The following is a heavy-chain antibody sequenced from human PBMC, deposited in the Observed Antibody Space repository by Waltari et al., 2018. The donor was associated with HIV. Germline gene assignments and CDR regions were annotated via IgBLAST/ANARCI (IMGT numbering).Heavy chain of an antibody. J-gene: IGHJ4*02. D-gene: IGHD1-7*01. Sequence: QVQLVQSGAEVKKPGSSVKVSCKASGGTFSSYAISWVRQAPGQGLGWMGGIIPILGTANYAQKCQGRVTITADKSTSTAYMELSSLRSEDTAVYYCARGSRDWNYNGGSYYFDYWGQGTLVTVSS. CDR3: ARGSRDWNYNGGSYYFDY. V-gene: IGHV1-69*06. CDR2: IIPILGTA. CDR1: GGTFSSYA.